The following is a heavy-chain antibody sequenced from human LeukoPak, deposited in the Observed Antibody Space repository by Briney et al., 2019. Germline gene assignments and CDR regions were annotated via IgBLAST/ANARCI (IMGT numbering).Heavy chain of an antibody. J-gene: IGHJ6*03. Sequence: PGGSLRLSCAASGFTFSSYSMNWVRQAPGKGLEWVSSISSSSSYIYYADSVKGRFTISRDSSKNTLYLQMNSLRAEDTAVYYCAKHREVTPPRYYYYYMDVWGKGTTVTISS. V-gene: IGHV3-21*04. CDR3: AKHREVTPPRYYYYYMDV. D-gene: IGHD4-23*01. CDR1: GFTFSSYS. CDR2: ISSSSSYI.